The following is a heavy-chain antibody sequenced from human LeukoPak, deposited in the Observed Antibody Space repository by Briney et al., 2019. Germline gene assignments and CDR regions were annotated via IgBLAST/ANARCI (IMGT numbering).Heavy chain of an antibody. CDR1: GYSITSGYY. V-gene: IGHV4-38-2*02. CDR2: LSHSGRT. D-gene: IGHD6-13*01. J-gene: IGHJ1*01. Sequence: SETLSLTCTVSGYSITSGYYWGWIRQPPGKGLEWIGSLSHSGRTYYNPSLKSRVTISLDTSKNQFSLRLNSVTAADTAVYYCARVSAAALAEYFQYWGQGTLVTVPS. CDR3: ARVSAAALAEYFQY.